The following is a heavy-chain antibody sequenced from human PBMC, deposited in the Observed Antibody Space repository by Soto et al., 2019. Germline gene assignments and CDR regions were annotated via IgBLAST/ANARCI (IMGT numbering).Heavy chain of an antibody. Sequence: GSLRLSCEVSGFTFSAYGMHWVRQAPGKGLEWVAATSHDGTNKNYGDSVKGRFTISRDNSKKTLYLQMNSLRPEDTALYYCAKDEYYYSRSGYYIFDSWGQGTLVTVSS. CDR3: AKDEYYYSRSGYYIFDS. CDR2: TSHDGTNK. V-gene: IGHV3-30*18. J-gene: IGHJ4*02. CDR1: GFTFSAYG. D-gene: IGHD3-22*01.